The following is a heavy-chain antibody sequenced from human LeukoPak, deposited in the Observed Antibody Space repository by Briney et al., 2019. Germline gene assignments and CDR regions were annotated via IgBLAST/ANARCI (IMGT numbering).Heavy chain of an antibody. Sequence: GESLKISCKGSGYSFTSYWIGWVRQMPGKGLEWMGIIYPGDSDTRYSPSFQGQVTISADKSISTAYLQWSSLKASDTAMYYCARHSWLEYYSYYMDVWGKGTTVTDSS. CDR3: ARHSWLEYYSYYMDV. CDR1: GYSFTSYW. D-gene: IGHD6-19*01. CDR2: IYPGDSDT. J-gene: IGHJ6*03. V-gene: IGHV5-51*01.